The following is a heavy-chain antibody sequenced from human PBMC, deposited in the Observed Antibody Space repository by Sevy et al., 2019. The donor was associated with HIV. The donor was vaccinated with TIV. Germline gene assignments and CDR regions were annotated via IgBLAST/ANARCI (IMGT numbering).Heavy chain of an antibody. CDR1: GFTFSSYA. J-gene: IGHJ4*02. CDR3: AREVVYARSFDN. D-gene: IGHD2-8*02. Sequence: GGSLRLSCAASGFTFSSYAMHWVRQAPGKGLEWVAVISYEGSNKYYADSVKGRFTISRDNSKNTLYLQMNSLRAEDTAVYYCAREVVYARSFDNWGQGTLVTVSS. CDR2: ISYEGSNK. V-gene: IGHV3-30-3*01.